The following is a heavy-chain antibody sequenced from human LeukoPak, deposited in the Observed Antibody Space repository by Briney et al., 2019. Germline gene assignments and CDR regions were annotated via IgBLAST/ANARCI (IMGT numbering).Heavy chain of an antibody. CDR2: IYYSGST. CDR1: GGSISSYY. Sequence: PSETLSLTCAVSGGSISSYYWSWIPQPPGKGLEWSGYIYYSGSTNYNPSLKSRVTISVDTSKNQFSLKLSSVTAADTAVYYCARAKGVVPAASAGRFDPWGQGTLVTVSS. D-gene: IGHD2-2*01. V-gene: IGHV4-59*01. CDR3: ARAKGVVPAASAGRFDP. J-gene: IGHJ5*02.